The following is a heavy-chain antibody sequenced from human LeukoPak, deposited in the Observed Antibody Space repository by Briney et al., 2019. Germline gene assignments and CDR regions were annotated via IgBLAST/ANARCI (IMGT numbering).Heavy chain of an antibody. CDR1: GFAVSSNY. Sequence: GGSLRLSCEASGFAVSSNYMSWVPQAPGKELEWVSVIYSGGSTYYADSVKGRFTISRHNSKNTLYLQMNSLRAEDTAVYYCASMIRGGPIDYWGQGTLVTVSS. CDR3: ASMIRGGPIDY. CDR2: IYSGGST. D-gene: IGHD3-16*01. V-gene: IGHV3-53*04. J-gene: IGHJ4*02.